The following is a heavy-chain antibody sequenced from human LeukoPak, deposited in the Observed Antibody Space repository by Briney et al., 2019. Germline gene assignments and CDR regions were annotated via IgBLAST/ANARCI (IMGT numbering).Heavy chain of an antibody. V-gene: IGHV4-4*07. D-gene: IGHD3-9*01. CDR2: IYTSGSS. CDR3: ARRRYYDMLTGSQTWFDP. J-gene: IGHJ5*02. CDR1: GCTISSYY. Sequence: PSETVSLTCTVSGCTISSYYWNWIRQPAGKGLEWIGLIYTSGSSNYNPSLKRRVTMSGDASNNQFPLKLSSVTAADTAVYYCARRRYYDMLTGSQTWFDPWGQGTLVTVSS.